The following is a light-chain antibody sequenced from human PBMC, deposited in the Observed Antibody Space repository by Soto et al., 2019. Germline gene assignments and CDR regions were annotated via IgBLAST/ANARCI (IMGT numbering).Light chain of an antibody. J-gene: IGKJ1*01. V-gene: IGKV3-15*01. CDR2: GAN. CDR3: QQYNNWWA. Sequence: EIVMTQSPDTLSVSPGERVTLSCRASQSVSINIAWYQQKPGQAPRLLIYGANIRATGIPARFSGSGSGTEFILTISSLHSEDFGVYYCQQYNNWWAFGQGTKVEI. CDR1: QSVSIN.